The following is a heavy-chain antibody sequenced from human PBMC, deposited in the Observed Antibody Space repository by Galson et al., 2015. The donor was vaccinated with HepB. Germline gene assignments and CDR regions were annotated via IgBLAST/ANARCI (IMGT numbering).Heavy chain of an antibody. D-gene: IGHD2-15*01. V-gene: IGHV1-18*01. Sequence: SVKVSCKASGYTFTSYGISWVRQAPGQGLEWMGWISAYNGNTNYAQKLQGRVTMTTDTSTSTAYMELRSLRSDDTAVYYCARGGWGYCSGGSCYSAPPEDNWGQGTLVTVSS. CDR2: ISAYNGNT. CDR3: ARGGWGYCSGGSCYSAPPEDN. J-gene: IGHJ4*02. CDR1: GYTFTSYG.